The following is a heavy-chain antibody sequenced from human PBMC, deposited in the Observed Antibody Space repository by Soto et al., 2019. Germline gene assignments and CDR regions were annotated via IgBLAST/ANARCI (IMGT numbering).Heavy chain of an antibody. CDR1: GGSISSSGYY. J-gene: IGHJ4*02. CDR2: IYYGGST. CDR3: TYGLGSPYYFDY. Sequence: SETLSLTCSVSGGSISSSGYYWSLVRHPPGKGLEWIGYIYYGGSTYYNPSLRSRVTISADASNNQFSLKLSSVTAADTAVYYCTYGLGSPYYFDYWGQRTLVTVSS. D-gene: IGHD3-10*01. V-gene: IGHV4-31*03.